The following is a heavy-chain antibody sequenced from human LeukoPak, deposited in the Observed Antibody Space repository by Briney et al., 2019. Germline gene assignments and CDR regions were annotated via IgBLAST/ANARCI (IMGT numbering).Heavy chain of an antibody. CDR3: ARDPLARLRGALDY. CDR2: INTNTGNP. V-gene: IGHV7-4-1*02. D-gene: IGHD5-12*01. J-gene: IGHJ4*02. Sequence: ASVKVSCNASGYTFTSYAMNWVRQAPGQGLEWMGWINTNTGNPTYAQGFTGRFVFSLDTSVSTAYLQISSLKAEDTAVYYCARDPLARLRGALDYWGQGTLVTVSS. CDR1: GYTFTSYA.